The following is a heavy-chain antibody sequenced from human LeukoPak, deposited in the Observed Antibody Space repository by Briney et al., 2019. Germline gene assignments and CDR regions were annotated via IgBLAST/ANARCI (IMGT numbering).Heavy chain of an antibody. CDR3: SRGTDAYKCGNS. J-gene: IGHJ4*02. Sequence: SETLSLTCAVYGGSFSGYYWTWIHQPPGKRLEWIGVIHYSGRINYNPSLKSRVTISADTSNNHFSLKMNSVTAADTAVYYCSRGTDAYKCGNSWGQGTLVTVSS. V-gene: IGHV4-34*01. CDR2: IHYSGRI. CDR1: GGSFSGYY. D-gene: IGHD5-24*01.